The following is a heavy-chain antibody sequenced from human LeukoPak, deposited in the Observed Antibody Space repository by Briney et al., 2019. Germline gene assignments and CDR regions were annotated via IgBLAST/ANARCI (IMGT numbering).Heavy chain of an antibody. V-gene: IGHV4-34*01. CDR3: ARGSPHSRSWIGIDY. CDR1: GGSFSGYY. D-gene: IGHD6-13*01. Sequence: SETLSLTCAVYGGSFSGYYWSWIRQPPGKGLEWIGEINHSGSTNYNPSLKSRVTISVDTSKNQFPLKLSSVTAADTAVYYCARGSPHSRSWIGIDYWGQGTLVTVSS. J-gene: IGHJ4*02. CDR2: INHSGST.